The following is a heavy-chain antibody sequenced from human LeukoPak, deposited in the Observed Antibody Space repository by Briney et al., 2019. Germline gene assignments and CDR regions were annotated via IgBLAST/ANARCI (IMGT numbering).Heavy chain of an antibody. D-gene: IGHD4-17*01. CDR2: ISSSGAYM. V-gene: IGHV3-21*01. Sequence: GGSLRLSCAASGFTFSRYGMNWIRQAPGKGLEWVSSISSSGAYMYYADSVKGRFTISRDNAKNSLYLQMSSLRAEDTAIYYCAREDYSDLYFDYWGQGTLVSVSS. CDR3: AREDYSDLYFDY. CDR1: GFTFSRYG. J-gene: IGHJ4*02.